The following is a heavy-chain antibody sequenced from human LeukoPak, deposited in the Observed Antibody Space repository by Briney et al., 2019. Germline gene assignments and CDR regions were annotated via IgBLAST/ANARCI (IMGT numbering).Heavy chain of an antibody. CDR1: GFTFSSHD. V-gene: IGHV3-30*04. D-gene: IGHD3-10*01. J-gene: IGHJ6*02. Sequence: GGSLRLSCAVSGFTFSSHDMHWVRQAPGKGLEWVAVISYDGSNKYYADSVKGRFTISRDNSKSTLYLQMDSLAAEDTAVYYCARVGSSGKFYYYGMDVWGQGTTVTVSS. CDR2: ISYDGSNK. CDR3: ARVGSSGKFYYYGMDV.